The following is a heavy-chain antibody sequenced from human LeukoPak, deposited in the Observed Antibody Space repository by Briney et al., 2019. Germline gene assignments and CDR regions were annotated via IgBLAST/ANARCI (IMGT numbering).Heavy chain of an antibody. V-gene: IGHV4-39*02. Sequence: PSETLSLTCTVSGGSITSASSYWGWIRQPPGKGLEWIGAVYYTGSTYYSSSLKSRVTISLDTSKKNFPLRLTSVTAADTAVYYCARRNVPGGGNWFDPWGQGTLVIVSS. CDR2: VYYTGST. D-gene: IGHD2-8*01. CDR3: ARRNVPGGGNWFDP. CDR1: GGSITSASSY. J-gene: IGHJ5*02.